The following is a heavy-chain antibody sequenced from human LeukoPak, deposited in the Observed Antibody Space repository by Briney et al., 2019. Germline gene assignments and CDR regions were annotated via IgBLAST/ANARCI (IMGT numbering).Heavy chain of an antibody. J-gene: IGHJ6*02. V-gene: IGHV1-69*13. D-gene: IGHD6-6*01. CDR3: ARLDEYSSSSRYYGMDV. CDR1: GGTFSSYG. Sequence: ASVNVSCKASGGTFSSYGISWVRQAPGQGLEWMGGIIPIFGTANYAQKFQGRVTITADESTSTAYMELSSLRSEDTAVYYCARLDEYSSSSRYYGMDVWGQGTTVTVSS. CDR2: IIPIFGTA.